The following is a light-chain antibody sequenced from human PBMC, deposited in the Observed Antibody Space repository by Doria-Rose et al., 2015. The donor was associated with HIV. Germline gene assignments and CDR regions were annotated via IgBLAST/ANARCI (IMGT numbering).Light chain of an antibody. CDR1: SSDVGGYNY. J-gene: IGLJ3*02. V-gene: IGLV2-14*03. CDR2: DVS. CDR3: ISYTSSNTWV. Sequence: QSVLAQPASVSGSPGQSITISCTGTSSDVGGYNYLSWYQQYPGKAPKLMIYDVSERPSGVSSRFSGSKSGNTASLTISGLQAEDEADYYCISYTSSNTWVFGGGTKLTVL.